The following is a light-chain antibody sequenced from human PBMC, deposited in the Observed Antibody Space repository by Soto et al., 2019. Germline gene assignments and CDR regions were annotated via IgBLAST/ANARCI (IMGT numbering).Light chain of an antibody. CDR1: SSDVGSYNR. J-gene: IGLJ2*01. V-gene: IGLV2-18*02. CDR2: EVS. Sequence: QSALTQPPSVSGSPGQSVTISCTGTSSDVGSYNRVSWYQQPPGTAPKLMIYEVSNRPSGVPDRFSGSKSGNTASLTISGLQAEDEADYYCSSYTSSSTVFGGGTKLTVL. CDR3: SSYTSSSTV.